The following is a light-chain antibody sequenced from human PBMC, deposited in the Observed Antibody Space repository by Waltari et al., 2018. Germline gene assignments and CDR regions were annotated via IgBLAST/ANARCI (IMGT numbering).Light chain of an antibody. CDR3: QQYGSSVMYT. J-gene: IGKJ2*01. V-gene: IGKV3-20*01. CDR2: GAS. Sequence: VFTQSPGTLSLSPGEGATLSCRASQYITKRYFAWYQQKPGQAPRLLIYGASSRAAGIPDRFSGSGSGTDFTLTISRLEPEDSAVYFCQQYGSSVMYTFGQGTKLEIK. CDR1: QYITKRY.